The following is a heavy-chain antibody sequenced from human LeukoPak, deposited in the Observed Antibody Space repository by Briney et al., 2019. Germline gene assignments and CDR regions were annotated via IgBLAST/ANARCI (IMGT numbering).Heavy chain of an antibody. D-gene: IGHD6-13*01. CDR1: GFTFSSYS. J-gene: IGHJ4*02. CDR2: ISSSSSYI. V-gene: IGHV3-21*01. Sequence: PGGSLRLSCAASGFTFSSYSMNWVRQAPGKGLEWVSSISSSSSYIYYADSVKGRFTISRDNAKNSLYLQMNSLRAEDTAVYDCARDYQQLVPFDYWGQGTLVTVSS. CDR3: ARDYQQLVPFDY.